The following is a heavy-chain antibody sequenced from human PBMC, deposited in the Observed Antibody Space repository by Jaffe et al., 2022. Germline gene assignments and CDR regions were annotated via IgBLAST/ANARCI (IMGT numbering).Heavy chain of an antibody. CDR3: ARTELWYYGSGSHALDY. D-gene: IGHD3-10*01. CDR1: GGSISSSNW. J-gene: IGHJ4*02. V-gene: IGHV4-4*02. Sequence: QVQLQESGPGLVKPSGTLSLTCAVSGGSISSSNWWSWIRQPPGKGLEWIGEIYHSGSTNYNPSLKSRVTISVDKSKNQFSLKLSSVTAADTAVYYCARTELWYYGSGSHALDYWGQGTLVTVSS. CDR2: IYHSGST.